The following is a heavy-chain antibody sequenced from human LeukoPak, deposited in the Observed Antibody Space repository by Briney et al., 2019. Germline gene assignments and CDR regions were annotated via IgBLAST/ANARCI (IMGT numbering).Heavy chain of an antibody. J-gene: IGHJ4*02. V-gene: IGHV3-23*01. CDR1: GFTFSSYA. Sequence: GGSLRLSCAASGFTFSSYAMSWVRQAPGKGLEWVSSISDSGGSTYYAGSVKGRFTISRDNSKNTLYLQMNSLRAEDTAVCYCAKEIYDILTGYSHWGQGTLVTVSS. CDR2: ISDSGGST. CDR3: AKEIYDILTGYSH. D-gene: IGHD3-9*01.